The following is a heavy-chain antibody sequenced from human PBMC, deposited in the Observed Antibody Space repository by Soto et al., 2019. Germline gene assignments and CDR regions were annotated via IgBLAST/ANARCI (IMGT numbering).Heavy chain of an antibody. J-gene: IGHJ4*02. CDR1: GYMFTTYG. CDR3: ARDRSMASRRGPLDY. CDR2: ISASSGHT. V-gene: IGHV1-18*01. Sequence: QVQVVQSGPEVKKPGASVKLSCKASGYMFTTYGISWVRQAPGQGLEWMGWISASSGHTNYAQKLQGGVSMTTDTSTTTAYMELRSLRSDDTAVYYCARDRSMASRRGPLDYWGQGTLVTVSS. D-gene: IGHD2-8*01.